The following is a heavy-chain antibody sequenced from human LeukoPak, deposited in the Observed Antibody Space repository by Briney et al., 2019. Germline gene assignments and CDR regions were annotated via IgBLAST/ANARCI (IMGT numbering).Heavy chain of an antibody. CDR2: ISAYNGNT. CDR3: ARLSGWDFDY. CDR1: GYTFTGYY. D-gene: IGHD6-19*01. Sequence: ASVKVSCKASGYTFTGYYMHWVRQAPGQGLEWMGWISAYNGNTNYAQKLQGRVTMTTDTSTSTAYMELRSLRSDDTAVYYCARLSGWDFDYWGQGTLVTVSS. V-gene: IGHV1-18*04. J-gene: IGHJ4*02.